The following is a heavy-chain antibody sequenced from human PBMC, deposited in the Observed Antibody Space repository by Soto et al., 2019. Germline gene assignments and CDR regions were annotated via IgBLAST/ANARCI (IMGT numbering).Heavy chain of an antibody. D-gene: IGHD6-13*01. CDR2: ISYDGSNK. J-gene: IGHJ6*02. CDR3: DKGIAAAGTGYYYYGMDV. V-gene: IGHV3-30*18. CDR1: GFTFSSYG. Sequence: GGSLRLSCAASGFTFSSYGMHWVRQAPGKGLEWVAVISYDGSNKYYADSVKGRFTISRDNSKNTLYLQMNSLRAEDTAVYYCDKGIAAAGTGYYYYGMDVWGQGTTVTVSS.